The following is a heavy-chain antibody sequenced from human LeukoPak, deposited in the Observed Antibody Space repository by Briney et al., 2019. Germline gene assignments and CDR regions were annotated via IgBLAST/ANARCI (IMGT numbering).Heavy chain of an antibody. V-gene: IGHV3-30-3*01. CDR2: ISDDGTNK. CDR1: DFSFNRYL. J-gene: IGHJ4*02. Sequence: GGSLRLSCVVSDFSFNRYLMHWVRQAPGKGLEWVTSISDDGTNKYYSDSVRGRFTISRDNSKSALYLQMDSLRIEDTSMYYCVRGLWTAMGAGAYWGQGTLVAVSS. D-gene: IGHD5-18*01. CDR3: VRGLWTAMGAGAY.